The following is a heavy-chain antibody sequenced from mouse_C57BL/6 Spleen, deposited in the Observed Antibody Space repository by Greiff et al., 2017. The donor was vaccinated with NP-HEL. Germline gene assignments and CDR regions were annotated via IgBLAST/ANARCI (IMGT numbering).Heavy chain of an antibody. CDR1: GYTFTSYW. CDR3: ARRGYYGSRGFAY. J-gene: IGHJ3*01. V-gene: IGHV1-61*01. CDR2: IYPSDSET. D-gene: IGHD1-1*01. Sequence: QVHVKQPGAELVRPGSSVKLSCKASGYTFTSYWMDWVKQRPGQGLEWIGNIYPSDSETHYNQKFKDKATLTVDKSSSTAYMQLSSLTSEDSAVYYCARRGYYGSRGFAYWGQGTLVTVSA.